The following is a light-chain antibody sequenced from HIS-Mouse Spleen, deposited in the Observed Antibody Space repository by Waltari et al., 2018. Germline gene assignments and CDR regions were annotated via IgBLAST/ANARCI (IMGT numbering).Light chain of an antibody. CDR3: SSYTSSSFNVV. V-gene: IGLV2-14*03. CDR2: DVS. CDR1: SSDVGGYNY. Sequence: QSALTQPASVSGSPGQSITISCTGTSSDVGGYNYVSWYQQPPGKAPKLMIYDVSNRPSGVSNRVSGSKSGNTASLTISGLQAEDEADYYCSSYTSSSFNVVFGGVTKLTVL. J-gene: IGLJ2*01.